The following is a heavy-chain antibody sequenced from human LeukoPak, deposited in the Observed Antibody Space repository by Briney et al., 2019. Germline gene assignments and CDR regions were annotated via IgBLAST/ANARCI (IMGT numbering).Heavy chain of an antibody. CDR3: ASPSGRDSGYDGAFRS. Sequence: EASVKVSCKASGYTFTSYDINWVRQATGQGLEWMGWMNPNSGNTGYAQKFQGRVTMTRNTSISTAYMELSSLRSEDTAVYYCASPSGRDSGYDGAFRSWGQGTLVTVSS. CDR2: MNPNSGNT. J-gene: IGHJ5*02. V-gene: IGHV1-8*01. D-gene: IGHD5-12*01. CDR1: GYTFTSYD.